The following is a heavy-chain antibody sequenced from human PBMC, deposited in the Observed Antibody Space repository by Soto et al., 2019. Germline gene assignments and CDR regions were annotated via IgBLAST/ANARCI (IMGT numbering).Heavy chain of an antibody. Sequence: QVQLVQSGAEVKKPGSSVKVSCKASGGTFSSYTISWVRQAPGQGLEWMGRIIPILGIANYAQKFQGRVTITADKSTSTAYMELSSLRSEDTAVYYCAREVIEAAGPFDYWGQGTLVTVSS. V-gene: IGHV1-69*08. CDR1: GGTFSSYT. J-gene: IGHJ4*02. CDR3: AREVIEAAGPFDY. CDR2: IIPILGIA. D-gene: IGHD6-13*01.